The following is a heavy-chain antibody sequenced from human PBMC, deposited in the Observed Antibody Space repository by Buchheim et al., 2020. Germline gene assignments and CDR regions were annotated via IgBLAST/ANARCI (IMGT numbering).Heavy chain of an antibody. CDR3: SRRSSGWRD. CDR1: GYTFTNYD. J-gene: IGHJ4*02. D-gene: IGHD3-22*01. V-gene: IGHV1-8*01. CDR2: MNPNSGNT. Sequence: QVHLVQSGAEVKKPGASVKVSCKASGYTFTNYDINWVRQATGQGLEWMGWMNPNSGNTGYAQKFLGRVTMTRDTSISTAYMVLSGLTSEDTAVYYCSRRSSGWRDWGQGTL.